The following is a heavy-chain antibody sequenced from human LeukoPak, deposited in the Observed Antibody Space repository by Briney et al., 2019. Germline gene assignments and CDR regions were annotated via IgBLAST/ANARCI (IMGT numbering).Heavy chain of an antibody. CDR3: ARGSRFVPYYFDY. Sequence: SETLSLTCPVSGYSISSGYYWGWIRQPPGKGLEWIGSIYHSGSTYYNPSLKSRVTISVDTSKNQFSLKLSSVTAADTAVYYCARGSRFVPYYFDYWGQGTLVTVSS. CDR1: GYSISSGYY. V-gene: IGHV4-38-2*02. J-gene: IGHJ4*02. D-gene: IGHD6-6*01. CDR2: IYHSGST.